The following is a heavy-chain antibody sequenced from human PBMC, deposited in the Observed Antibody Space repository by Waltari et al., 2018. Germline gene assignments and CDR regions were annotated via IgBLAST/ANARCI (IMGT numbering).Heavy chain of an antibody. D-gene: IGHD6-6*01. Sequence: QVQLQQWGAGLLKPSETLSLTCAVYGGSFSGYYWSWIRQPPGKGLEWIGEINHSGSTNYNPSLKSRVTISVDTSKNQFSLKLSSVTAADTAVYYCARVLSARRGLGYWGQGTLVTVSS. V-gene: IGHV4-34*01. CDR3: ARVLSARRGLGY. CDR2: INHSGST. J-gene: IGHJ4*02. CDR1: GGSFSGYY.